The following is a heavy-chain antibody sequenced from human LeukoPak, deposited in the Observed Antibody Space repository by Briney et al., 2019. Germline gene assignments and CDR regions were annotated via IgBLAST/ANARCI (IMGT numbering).Heavy chain of an antibody. CDR3: VRQPPGVYDTTQNWFDP. J-gene: IGHJ5*02. D-gene: IGHD3-22*01. CDR2: IAPSDSYT. CDR1: GYSFPSYW. Sequence: GESLKISCKVSGYSFPSYWIIWVRQVPGKGLEWMGRIAPSDSYTNYNPSFEGHVTMSVEKSITTVYLQWSSLKASDTAMYYCVRQPPGVYDTTQNWFDPWGQGTLVTVSS. V-gene: IGHV5-10-1*01.